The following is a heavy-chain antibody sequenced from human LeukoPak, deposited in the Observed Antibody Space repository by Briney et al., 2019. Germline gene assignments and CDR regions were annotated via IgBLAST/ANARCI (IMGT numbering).Heavy chain of an antibody. CDR3: ASDYGSGSSFDY. CDR2: IRFDGTNK. Sequence: PGGSLRLSCAVSGFTFRSFGMHWVRQAPGKGLEWVTFIRFDGTNKYYADSVKGRFTISRDNSKNTLYLQMNSLRAEDTAVYYCASDYGSGSSFDYWGQGTLVTVSS. CDR1: GFTFRSFG. J-gene: IGHJ4*02. D-gene: IGHD3-10*01. V-gene: IGHV3-30*02.